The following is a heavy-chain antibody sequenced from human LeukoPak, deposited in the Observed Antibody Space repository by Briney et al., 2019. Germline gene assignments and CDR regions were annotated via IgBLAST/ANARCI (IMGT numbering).Heavy chain of an antibody. CDR3: ARSWYYYDSSGQQERAFDI. CDR1: GYTFTSYY. Sequence: ASVKVSCKASGYTFTSYYMHWVRQATGQGLEWMGWMNPNSGNTGYAQKFQGRVTMTRNTSISTAYMELSRLRSDDTAVYYCARSWYYYDSSGQQERAFDIWGQGTMVTVSS. CDR2: MNPNSGNT. V-gene: IGHV1-8*02. J-gene: IGHJ3*02. D-gene: IGHD3-22*01.